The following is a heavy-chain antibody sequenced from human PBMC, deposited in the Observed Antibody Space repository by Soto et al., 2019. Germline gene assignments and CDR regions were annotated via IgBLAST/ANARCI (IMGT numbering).Heavy chain of an antibody. V-gene: IGHV3-30*18. CDR3: AKDSGEPYYFDY. Sequence: QVQLVESGGGVVHPGRSLRLSCAASGFTFSSYGMHWVRQAPGKGLEWVAVISYDGSNKYYADSVKGRFTIYRDNSKNTLYLQMNSLRAEDTAVYYCAKDSGEPYYFDYWGQGTLVTVSS. CDR2: ISYDGSNK. CDR1: GFTFSSYG. D-gene: IGHD4-17*01. J-gene: IGHJ4*02.